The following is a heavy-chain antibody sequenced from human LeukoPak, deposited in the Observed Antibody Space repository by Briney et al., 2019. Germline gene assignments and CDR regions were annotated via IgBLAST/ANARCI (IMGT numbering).Heavy chain of an antibody. CDR3: ARGRITIFGVVTPFDY. CDR2: INHSGST. CDR1: GGSFSGYY. Sequence: SETLSLTCAVYGGSFSGYYWSWIRQPPGKGLEWIGEINHSGSTNYNPSLKSRVTISVDTSKNQFSLKLSSVTAADMAVYYWARGRITIFGVVTPFDYWGQGTLVTVSS. V-gene: IGHV4-34*01. J-gene: IGHJ4*02. D-gene: IGHD3-3*01.